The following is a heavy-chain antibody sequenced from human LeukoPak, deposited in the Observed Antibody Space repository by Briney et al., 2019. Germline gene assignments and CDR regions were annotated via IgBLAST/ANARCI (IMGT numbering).Heavy chain of an antibody. J-gene: IGHJ2*01. D-gene: IGHD3-22*01. CDR3: ARAGDYYDSSGYYPTFYWYFDL. CDR1: GGTFSSYA. Sequence: ASVKVSCKASGGTFSSYAISWVRQAPGQGLEWMGGIIPIFGTANYAQKLQGRVTMTTDTSTSTAYMELRSLRSDDTAVYYCARAGDYYDSSGYYPTFYWYFDLWGRGTLVTVSS. CDR2: IIPIFGTA. V-gene: IGHV1-69*05.